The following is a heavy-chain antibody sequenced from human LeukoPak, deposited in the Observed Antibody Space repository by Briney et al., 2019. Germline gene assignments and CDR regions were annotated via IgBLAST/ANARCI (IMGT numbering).Heavy chain of an antibody. Sequence: GGSLRLSCVSSGFTFSNYWMTWVRQAPGKGLEWVAVISYDGSNKYYADSVKGRFTISRDNSKNTLYLQMNSLRAEDTAVYYCAKDPATYYDSRNFDYWGQGTLVTVSS. CDR2: ISYDGSNK. CDR3: AKDPATYYDSRNFDY. CDR1: GFTFSNYW. V-gene: IGHV3-30*18. D-gene: IGHD3-22*01. J-gene: IGHJ4*02.